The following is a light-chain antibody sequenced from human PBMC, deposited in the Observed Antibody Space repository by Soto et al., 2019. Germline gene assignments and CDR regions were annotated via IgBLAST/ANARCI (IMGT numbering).Light chain of an antibody. J-gene: IGKJ2*01. V-gene: IGKV3-20*01. CDR1: QSVASNY. Sequence: EVVLTQSPCTLSLSPGERATLSCRASQSVASNYLAWYQQRPGQAPRLLIYGASIRATGVPDRFSGGGSGTDFTLTITRLEPEDFAVYYCQQYGTSPLMYTFGQGTK. CDR3: QQYGTSPLMYT. CDR2: GAS.